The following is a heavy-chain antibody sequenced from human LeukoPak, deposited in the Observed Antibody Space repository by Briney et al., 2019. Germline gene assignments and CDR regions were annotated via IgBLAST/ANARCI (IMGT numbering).Heavy chain of an antibody. CDR2: ISGSGYST. CDR1: GFAFSHYG. Sequence: GGSLRLSCGASGFAFSHYGMSWVRQAPGKGLEWVSAISGSGYSTYYADSVKGRFPIHRDNSKDMLYRKRNSLRAEDTAVYYCAKYYGDDPDYYYYMDVWGKGTTVTISS. V-gene: IGHV3-23*01. CDR3: AKYYGDDPDYYYYMDV. D-gene: IGHD4-17*01. J-gene: IGHJ6*03.